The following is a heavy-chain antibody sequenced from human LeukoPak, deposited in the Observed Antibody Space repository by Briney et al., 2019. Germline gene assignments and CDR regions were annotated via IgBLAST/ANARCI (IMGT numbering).Heavy chain of an antibody. Sequence: GGSLRLSCAASGLTFSTCGMHWVRQAPGKGLEWVAFIRYDGSNKYYADSVKGRFIISRDNSKNTWYLQMNSLRAEDTAVYYCARASSDGIIPAATSFDCWGQGTLVIVSS. CDR1: GLTFSTCG. CDR2: IRYDGSNK. V-gene: IGHV3-30*02. CDR3: ARASSDGIIPAATSFDC. J-gene: IGHJ4*02. D-gene: IGHD2-2*01.